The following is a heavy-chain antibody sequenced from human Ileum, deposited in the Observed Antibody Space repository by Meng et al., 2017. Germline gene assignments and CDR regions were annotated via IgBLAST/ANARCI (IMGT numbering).Heavy chain of an antibody. D-gene: IGHD6-13*01. Sequence: ASVKVSCKASGYTFTSYGISWVRQAPGQGLEWMGWISAYNGNTNYAQKLQGRVTMTTDTSTSTAYMELRSLRSDDTAVYYCARTGYSSSWYFPLYYFDYWGQGTLVTVSS. J-gene: IGHJ4*02. CDR2: ISAYNGNT. V-gene: IGHV1-18*01. CDR1: GYTFTSYG. CDR3: ARTGYSSSWYFPLYYFDY.